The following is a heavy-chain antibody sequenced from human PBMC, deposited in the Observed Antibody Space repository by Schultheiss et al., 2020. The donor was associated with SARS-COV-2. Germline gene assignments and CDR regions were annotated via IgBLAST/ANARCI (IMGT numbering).Heavy chain of an antibody. D-gene: IGHD5-12*01. Sequence: ASVKVSFKASGYTFTGYYMHWVRQAPGQGLEWMGWINPNSGGTNYAQKFQGWVTMTRDTSISTAYMELSRLRSDDTAVYYCASSPVDPLYYYYGMDVWGQGTTVTVSS. CDR2: INPNSGGT. CDR1: GYTFTGYY. CDR3: ASSPVDPLYYYYGMDV. V-gene: IGHV1-2*04. J-gene: IGHJ6*02.